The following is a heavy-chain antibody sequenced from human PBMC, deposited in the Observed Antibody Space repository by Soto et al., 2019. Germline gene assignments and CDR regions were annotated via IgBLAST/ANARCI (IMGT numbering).Heavy chain of an antibody. V-gene: IGHV4-4*07. CDR1: GASISNAY. J-gene: IGHJ6*02. D-gene: IGHD2-15*01. CDR3: ARSAGYCSGGSCHYYYYYGMDV. Sequence: SETLSLTCTVSGASISNAYWSWIRQAAGKRLEWIGRIHSSGTFNYNPSLKSRVTISVDTSKNQFSLKLSSVTAADTAVYYCARSAGYCSGGSCHYYYYYGMDVWGQGTTVTVSS. CDR2: IHSSGTF.